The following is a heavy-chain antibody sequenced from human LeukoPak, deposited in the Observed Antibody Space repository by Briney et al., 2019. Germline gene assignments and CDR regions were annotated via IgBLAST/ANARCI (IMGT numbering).Heavy chain of an antibody. J-gene: IGHJ6*02. CDR2: ISGSGSNI. V-gene: IGHV3-48*04. D-gene: IGHD2-2*01. CDR3: ARGFDCSSTSCSCMDV. Sequence: GGSLRLSCAASGFTFSSYAMSWVRQAPGKGLDWVSYISGSGSNIYYADSVKGRFTISRDNAKNSLYLQMNSLRAEDTAVYYCARGFDCSSTSCSCMDVWGQGTTVTVS. CDR1: GFTFSSYA.